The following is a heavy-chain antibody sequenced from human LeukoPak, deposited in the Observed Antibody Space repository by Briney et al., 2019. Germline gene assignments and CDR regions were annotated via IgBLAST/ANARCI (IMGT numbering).Heavy chain of an antibody. V-gene: IGHV3-11*01. CDR2: ISSSSSAI. CDR3: ARASVTTIDWFDP. CDR1: GFNFSDYY. Sequence: GSLRLSCVASGFNFSDYYMSWIGQAPGKGLKWISFISSSSSAIYYADSVKGRFTISRDNAKNSLYLQMNSLRVEDTAVYYCARASVTTIDWFDPWGQGTLVTVSS. D-gene: IGHD4-17*01. J-gene: IGHJ5*02.